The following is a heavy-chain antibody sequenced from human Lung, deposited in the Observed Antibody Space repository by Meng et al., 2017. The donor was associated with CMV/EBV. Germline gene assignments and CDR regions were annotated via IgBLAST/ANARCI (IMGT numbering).Heavy chain of an antibody. CDR3: ARGINGGCGD. D-gene: IGHD4-23*01. CDR1: GDIVPSNSAA. V-gene: IGHV6-1*01. J-gene: IGHJ4*02. Sequence: QGQRQQSAPGLVKPSQTLSLPCAIPGDIVPSNSAAWHWIRQSPSRGLEWLGRTYYRSKWYHEYAVSVKSRITISPDTPKNQFSLQLNSMTPEDTAVYYCARGINGGCGDWGQGTLVTVSS. CDR2: TYYRSKWYH.